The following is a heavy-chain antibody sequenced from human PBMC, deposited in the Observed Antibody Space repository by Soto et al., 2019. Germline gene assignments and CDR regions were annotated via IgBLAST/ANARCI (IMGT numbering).Heavy chain of an antibody. D-gene: IGHD2-2*01. J-gene: IGHJ4*02. CDR2: IWYDGSNK. V-gene: IGHV3-33*01. CDR3: AREPPYPSYFCCTSCYGDYFDY. CDR1: GFTFSSYG. Sequence: PGGSLRLSCAASGFTFSSYGMHWVRQAPGKGLEWVAVIWYDGSNKYYADSVKGRFTISRDNSKNTLYLQMNSLRAEDTAVYYCAREPPYPSYFCCTSCYGDYFDYWGQGTLVTVSS.